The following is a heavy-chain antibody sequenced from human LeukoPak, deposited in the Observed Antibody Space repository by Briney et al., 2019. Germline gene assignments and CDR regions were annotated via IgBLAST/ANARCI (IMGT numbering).Heavy chain of an antibody. CDR1: GDSIGTGSYY. Sequence: SETLSLTCTVSGDSIGTGSYYWGWIRQSPGKGLEWIGSTYYSGSTYYNPSLKSRVTISLDTSKNQFSLKLSSVTAADTAVYYCARDYDYVWGSRNDAFDIWGQGTMVTVSS. V-gene: IGHV4-39*07. CDR2: TYYSGST. J-gene: IGHJ3*02. CDR3: ARDYDYVWGSRNDAFDI. D-gene: IGHD3-16*01.